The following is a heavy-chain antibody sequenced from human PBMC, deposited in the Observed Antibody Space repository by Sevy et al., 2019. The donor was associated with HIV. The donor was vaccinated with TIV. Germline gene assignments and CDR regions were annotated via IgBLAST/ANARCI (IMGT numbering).Heavy chain of an antibody. J-gene: IGHJ4*02. V-gene: IGHV3-23*01. Sequence: GGSLRLSCAASGFAFSSYAINWVRQAPGKGLEWVSTIRGGGDSANYADAAKGRFTISRDYSKNTLYLQMNSLRVEDTAIYYCARLNTGWLNGAYYFDYWGQGTLVTVSS. CDR2: IRGGGDSA. CDR3: ARLNTGWLNGAYYFDY. CDR1: GFAFSSYA. D-gene: IGHD6-19*01.